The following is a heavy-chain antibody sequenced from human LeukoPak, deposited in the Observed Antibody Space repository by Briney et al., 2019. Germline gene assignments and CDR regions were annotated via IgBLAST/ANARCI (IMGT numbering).Heavy chain of an antibody. CDR1: GFIFSSYA. D-gene: IGHD3-22*01. CDR2: ISGSGGST. Sequence: PGGSLRLSCAASGFIFSSYAMSWVRQAPGKGLEWVSAISGSGGSTYYADSVKGRFTISRDNSKNTLYLQMNSLRAEDTAVYCCAKSDDYYDSSGYYYPLFDIWGQGTMVTVSS. V-gene: IGHV3-23*01. J-gene: IGHJ3*02. CDR3: AKSDDYYDSSGYYYPLFDI.